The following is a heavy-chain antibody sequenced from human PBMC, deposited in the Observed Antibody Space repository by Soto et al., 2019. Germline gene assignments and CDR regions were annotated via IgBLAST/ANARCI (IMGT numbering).Heavy chain of an antibody. D-gene: IGHD6-19*01. CDR2: IYYSGST. J-gene: IGHJ5*02. V-gene: IGHV4-59*08. CDR3: ARTAIIAVAGTGWFDP. CDR1: GGSISSYY. Sequence: QVQLQESGPGLVKPSETLSLTCTVSGGSISSYYWSWIWQPPGKGLEWIGYIYYSGSTNYNPSLKSRVTISVDTSKNQFSLKLSSVTAADTAVYYCARTAIIAVAGTGWFDPWGQGTLVTVSS.